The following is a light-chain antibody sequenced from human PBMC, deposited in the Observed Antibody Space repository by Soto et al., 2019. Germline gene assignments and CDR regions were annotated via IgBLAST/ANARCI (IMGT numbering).Light chain of an antibody. CDR1: SSDIGGYNY. V-gene: IGLV2-14*01. CDR3: SSHTSSTTLSI. J-gene: IGLJ2*01. CDR2: DVT. Sequence: QSVLTQPASVSGSPGQSITISCTGTSSDIGGYNYVSWYQQHPGNAPKLIIYDVTNRPSGVSNRFSGSKSGDTASLTISGLLAEDETDYYCSSHTSSTTLSIFGGGTQLTVL.